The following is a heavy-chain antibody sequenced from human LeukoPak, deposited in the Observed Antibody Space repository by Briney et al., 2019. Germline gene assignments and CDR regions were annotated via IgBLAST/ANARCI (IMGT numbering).Heavy chain of an antibody. Sequence: ASVKVSCKASGYTFTSYYMHWVRQAPGQGLEWMGIINPSGGSTRYAQKFQGRVTMTRDTSTSTVYMEPSSLRSEDTAVYYCARGPPNYGGFDYWGQGTLVTVSS. CDR2: INPSGGST. J-gene: IGHJ4*02. CDR3: ARGPPNYGGFDY. D-gene: IGHD4-23*01. CDR1: GYTFTSYY. V-gene: IGHV1-46*01.